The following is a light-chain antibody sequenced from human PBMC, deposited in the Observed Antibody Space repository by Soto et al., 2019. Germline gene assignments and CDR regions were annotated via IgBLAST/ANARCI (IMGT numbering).Light chain of an antibody. V-gene: IGKV1-9*01. Sequence: DIQLTQSPSFLSASVGDRVSITCRASQGIGSYLAWYQQKPGKAPNLLIYAASTLQSGVPSRFSGSGFGTDFTLTISSLQPEDFATYYCHQLNNYPLTFGGGTTVEIK. CDR1: QGIGSY. CDR2: AAS. CDR3: HQLNNYPLT. J-gene: IGKJ4*01.